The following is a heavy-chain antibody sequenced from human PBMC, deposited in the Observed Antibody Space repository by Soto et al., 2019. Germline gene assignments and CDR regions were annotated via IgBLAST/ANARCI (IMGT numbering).Heavy chain of an antibody. CDR3: AGTTSHQWYYMDV. D-gene: IGHD1-7*01. CDR2: TYYRSRSYN. V-gene: IGHV6-1*01. CDR1: GDSVSSNSAA. J-gene: IGHJ6*03. Sequence: QVQLQESGPGLVKPSQTLSLTCAISGDSVSSNSAAWNWIRLSPSRGLEWLARTYYRSRSYNDYAVSVSSRITVNPDTSKNQFSLQLTSVTPEDTAVYYCAGTTSHQWYYMDVWGKGTTVTVSS.